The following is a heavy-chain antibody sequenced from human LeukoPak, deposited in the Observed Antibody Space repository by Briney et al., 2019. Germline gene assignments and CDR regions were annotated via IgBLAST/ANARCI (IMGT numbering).Heavy chain of an antibody. V-gene: IGHV3-48*01. CDR2: ISSSSSTI. J-gene: IGHJ5*02. Sequence: GGSLRLSCAASGFTFSSYSMNWVRQAPGKGLEWVSYISSSSSTIYYADSVKGRFTISRDNAKNSLYLQMNSLRAEDTAVYYCARGKPKRNNWFDPWGQGTLVTVSS. D-gene: IGHD6-25*01. CDR1: GFTFSSYS. CDR3: ARGKPKRNNWFDP.